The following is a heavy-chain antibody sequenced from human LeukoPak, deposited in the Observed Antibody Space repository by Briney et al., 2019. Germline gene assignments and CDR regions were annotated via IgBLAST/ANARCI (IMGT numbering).Heavy chain of an antibody. D-gene: IGHD3-22*01. CDR1: GGTFSSYA. Sequence: GSSVKVSCKASGGTFSSYAISWVRQAPGQGLEWMGGIIPIFGTANYAQKFQGRVTITADESTSTAYMELSSLRSEDTAVYYCARVRYYYDSSGYDRIGYYFDYWGQGTLVTVSS. CDR3: ARVRYYYDSSGYDRIGYYFDY. J-gene: IGHJ4*02. CDR2: IIPIFGTA. V-gene: IGHV1-69*01.